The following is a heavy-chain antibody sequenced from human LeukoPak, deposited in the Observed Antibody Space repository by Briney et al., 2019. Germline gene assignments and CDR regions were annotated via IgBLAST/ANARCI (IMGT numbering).Heavy chain of an antibody. Sequence: GGSLRLSCAASGFTFSSYAMSWVRQAPGKGLEWVSGISGGGGTTLNADSVKGRFTISRDNSKNTLYLQMNTLGAKDTALYYCATRNSGRAFDIWGQGTMVTVSS. CDR1: GFTFSSYA. CDR3: ATRNSGRAFDI. D-gene: IGHD4-23*01. V-gene: IGHV3-23*01. CDR2: ISGGGGTT. J-gene: IGHJ3*02.